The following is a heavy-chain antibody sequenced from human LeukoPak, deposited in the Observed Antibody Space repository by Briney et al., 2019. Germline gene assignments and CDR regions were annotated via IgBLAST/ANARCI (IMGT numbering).Heavy chain of an antibody. D-gene: IGHD4-11*01. V-gene: IGHV1-69*05. CDR3: ASVIVTTRPPDGHMDV. CDR1: GGTFSSYA. J-gene: IGHJ6*03. Sequence: SVKVSCKASGGTFSSYAISWVRQAPGQGLKWMGRIIPIFGTTNYAQKFQGRVTITTDESTSTAYMELSSLRSEDTAVYYCASVIVTTRPPDGHMDVWGKGTTVTVSS. CDR2: IIPIFGTT.